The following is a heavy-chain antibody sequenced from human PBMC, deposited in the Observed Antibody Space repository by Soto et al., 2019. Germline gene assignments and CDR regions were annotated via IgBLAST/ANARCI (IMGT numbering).Heavy chain of an antibody. CDR3: AKESNGGGDYGQQAEYFQH. J-gene: IGHJ1*01. D-gene: IGHD4-17*01. Sequence: EVQLLESGGGLVQPGGSLRLSCAASGFTFSSYAISWVRQAPGKGRGCVSAISGSGGITYYADSAKGRFTISRDNSKNTLYLQMNRLRAEDTAVYYCAKESNGGGDYGQQAEYFQHWGQGTLVTVSS. CDR1: GFTFSSYA. V-gene: IGHV3-23*01. CDR2: ISGSGGIT.